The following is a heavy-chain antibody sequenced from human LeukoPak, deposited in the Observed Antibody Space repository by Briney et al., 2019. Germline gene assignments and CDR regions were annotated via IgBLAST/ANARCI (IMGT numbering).Heavy chain of an antibody. CDR3: ARSYYDFWSGNEGYYYYMDV. J-gene: IGHJ6*03. CDR2: ISAYNGNT. Sequence: ASVKVSCKASGYTFTSYGISWVRQAPGQGLEWMGWISAYNGNTNYAQKLQGRVTMTTDTSTSTAYMELRSLRSDDTAVYYCARSYYDFWSGNEGYYYYMDVWGKGTTVTVSS. CDR1: GYTFTSYG. D-gene: IGHD3-3*01. V-gene: IGHV1-18*01.